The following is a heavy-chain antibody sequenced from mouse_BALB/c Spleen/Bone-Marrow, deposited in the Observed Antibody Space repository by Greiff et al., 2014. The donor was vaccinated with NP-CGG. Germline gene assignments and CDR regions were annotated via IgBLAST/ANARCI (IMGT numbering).Heavy chain of an antibody. CDR2: INPSTGYT. V-gene: IGHV1-7*01. CDR3: ARPRGSRAYYAMDY. D-gene: IGHD3-1*01. Sequence: QVQLQQSGAELAKPGASVKMSCKASGYTFTSYWMHWVKQRPGQGLEWIGYINPSTGYTEYNQKFKDKATLTADKSSSTAYMQLSSLTSEDSAVYYCARPRGSRAYYAMDYWGQGTSVTVSS. CDR1: GYTFTSYW. J-gene: IGHJ4*01.